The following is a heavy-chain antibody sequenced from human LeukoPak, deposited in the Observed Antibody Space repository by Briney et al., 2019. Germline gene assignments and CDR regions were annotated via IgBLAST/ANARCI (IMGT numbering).Heavy chain of an antibody. Sequence: KPSETLSLTCTVSGGSISSSTYYWGWIRQPPGKGLEWIGNMYYSGSTYYNPSLKSRVTISVDTSKNQFSLKLNSVTAADTAVYYCARQYIDILTGYHRGELYWYFDLWGRGTLVTVSS. CDR1: GGSISSSTYY. J-gene: IGHJ2*01. D-gene: IGHD3-9*01. V-gene: IGHV4-39*01. CDR2: MYYSGST. CDR3: ARQYIDILTGYHRGELYWYFDL.